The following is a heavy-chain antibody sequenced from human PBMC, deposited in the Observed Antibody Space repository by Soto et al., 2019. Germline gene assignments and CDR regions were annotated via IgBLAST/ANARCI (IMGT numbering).Heavy chain of an antibody. V-gene: IGHV3-23*01. CDR2: ISGSGRTT. J-gene: IGHJ6*04. CDR1: GFTFGSYA. CDR3: VRFRGPSYSYYAMDV. D-gene: IGHD3-16*01. Sequence: EVQLLESGGGLVQPGGSLRLSCAASGFTFGSYAMNWLRQAPGRGLECVSFISGSGRTTYYADSVKGRFTVSRANSKNALYLQMNSLRAEDTALYYCVRFRGPSYSYYAMDVWGKGTTVTVSS.